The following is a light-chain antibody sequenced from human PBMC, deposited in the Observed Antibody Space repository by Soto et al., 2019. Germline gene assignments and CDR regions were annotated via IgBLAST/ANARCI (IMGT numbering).Light chain of an antibody. Sequence: EIVVTQSPGTLSLSPGERATLSCRASQSVSSSYLAWYQQKPGQAPRLLIYGASGRATGIPDRFSGSGSGTDFSLTISRLEPEDFAVYYCQQYGSSXLWTFGQGTKVDIK. CDR3: QQYGSSXLWT. J-gene: IGKJ1*01. CDR2: GAS. V-gene: IGKV3-20*01. CDR1: QSVSSSY.